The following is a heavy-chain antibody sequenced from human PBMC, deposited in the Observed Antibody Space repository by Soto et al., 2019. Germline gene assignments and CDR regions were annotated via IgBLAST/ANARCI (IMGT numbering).Heavy chain of an antibody. Sequence: QVQLVQSGAEVKKPGSSVKVSCKASGGTFSSYAISWVRQAPGQGLEWMGGIIPIFGTANYAQKFQGRVTITADESTSTAYMELSSLRSEDTAVYYCASGDCSGGHPRATPYYYYGMDVWGQGTTVTVSS. CDR2: IIPIFGTA. D-gene: IGHD2-15*01. CDR3: ASGDCSGGHPRATPYYYYGMDV. V-gene: IGHV1-69*01. CDR1: GGTFSSYA. J-gene: IGHJ6*02.